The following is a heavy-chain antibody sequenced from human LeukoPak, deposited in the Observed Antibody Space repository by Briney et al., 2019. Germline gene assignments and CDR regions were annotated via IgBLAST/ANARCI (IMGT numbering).Heavy chain of an antibody. CDR1: TFTFSNYW. CDR3: ARLRPGAGFDY. V-gene: IGHV3-74*01. J-gene: IGHJ4*02. D-gene: IGHD1-14*01. CDR2: INIDGRSI. Sequence: GGSLRLSCAASTFTFSNYWMHWVRQAPGKGLVWVSRINIDGRSISYADSVKGRFTISRDNAKNTLYLQMNSLRAEDTAVYYCARLRPGAGFDYWGQGTLVTVVS.